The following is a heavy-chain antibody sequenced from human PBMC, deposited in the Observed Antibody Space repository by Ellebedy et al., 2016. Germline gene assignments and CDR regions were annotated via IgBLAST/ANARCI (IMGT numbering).Heavy chain of an antibody. D-gene: IGHD3-10*02. J-gene: IGHJ4*02. CDR3: ARLFGSIVY. Sequence: ASVKVSXXASGYTFTSYDINWVRQATGQGLEWMGWMNPNSGNTGYAQKFQGRVTMTRYTSISTAYMELSSLRSEDTAVYYCARLFGSIVYWGQGTLVTVSS. CDR1: GYTFTSYD. CDR2: MNPNSGNT. V-gene: IGHV1-8*01.